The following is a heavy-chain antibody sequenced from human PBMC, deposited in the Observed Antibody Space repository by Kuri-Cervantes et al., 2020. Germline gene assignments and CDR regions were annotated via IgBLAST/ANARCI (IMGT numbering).Heavy chain of an antibody. CDR1: GYTFTRYD. J-gene: IGHJ6*02. CDR3: ARGPGPTLRYFDWFQEDYYYGMDV. CDR2: MNPNSGNT. D-gene: IGHD3-9*01. V-gene: IGHV1-8*01. Sequence: ASVKVSCKASGYTFTRYDLHWVRQATGQGLEWMGWMNPNSGNTGYAQKFQGRVTMTRNTSKSTAYMELSSLRSEDTAVYYCARGPGPTLRYFDWFQEDYYYGMDVWGQGTTVTVSS.